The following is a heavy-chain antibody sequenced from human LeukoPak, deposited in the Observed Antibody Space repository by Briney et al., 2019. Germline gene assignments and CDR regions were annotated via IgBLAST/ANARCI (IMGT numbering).Heavy chain of an antibody. CDR3: ARDYGVAGLFDP. CDR2: IDQDGSEK. D-gene: IGHD4-17*01. Sequence: GGSLRLSCAASGFTFSDYWMSWVRQAPGKGLEWVATIDQDGSEKFYVDSVKGRFTIFRDNAKNSLYLQMNSLRAEDTAVYYCARDYGVAGLFDPWGQGTLVSVSS. V-gene: IGHV3-7*03. J-gene: IGHJ5*02. CDR1: GFTFSDYW.